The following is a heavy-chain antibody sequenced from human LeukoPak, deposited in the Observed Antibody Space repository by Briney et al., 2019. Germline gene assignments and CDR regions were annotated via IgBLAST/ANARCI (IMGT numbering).Heavy chain of an antibody. J-gene: IGHJ4*02. Sequence: SETLSLTCAAYGGSFSDYYWNWIRQPPGKGLEWIGEINHSGSTNYNPSLKSRVTISVDTSKNEFSLRLSSVTASDTAVYYCARKRSPYFDYWGQGTLVTVSS. CDR2: INHSGST. CDR3: ARKRSPYFDY. CDR1: GGSFSDYY. V-gene: IGHV4-34*01.